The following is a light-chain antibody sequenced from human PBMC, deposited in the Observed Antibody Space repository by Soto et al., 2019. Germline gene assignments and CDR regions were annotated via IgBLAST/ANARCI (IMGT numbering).Light chain of an antibody. J-gene: IGLJ1*01. CDR3: CSYAGSYTHYG. Sequence: QSALTQPRSVSGSPGQSVTISCTGTSSDVGGYNYVSWYQQHPGKAPKLMIYDVSKRPSRVPDRFSGSKSGNTASLTSSGLQAEDEADYYCCSYAGSYTHYGFGTGTKVTVL. CDR1: SSDVGGYNY. CDR2: DVS. V-gene: IGLV2-11*01.